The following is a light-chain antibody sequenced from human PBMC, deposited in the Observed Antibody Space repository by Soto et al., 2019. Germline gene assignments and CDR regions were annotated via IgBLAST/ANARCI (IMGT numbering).Light chain of an antibody. CDR1: SSDVGGYNY. Sequence: QSVLTQPPSASGSPGQSVTISCTGTSSDVGGYNYVSWYQQTPGTVPKLLIYGVNKRPSGVPDRVSGSKSGNTASLTVSGLQAEAEADYYCYAYAVGNNVFGTGTKLTVL. CDR3: YAYAVGNNV. V-gene: IGLV2-8*01. CDR2: GVN. J-gene: IGLJ1*01.